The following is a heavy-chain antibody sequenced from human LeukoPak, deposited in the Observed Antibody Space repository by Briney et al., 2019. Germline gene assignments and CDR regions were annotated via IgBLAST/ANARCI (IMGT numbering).Heavy chain of an antibody. Sequence: GGSLRLSCAASGFTFSSYAMSWVRQAPGKGLEWVSAISGSGGSTYYADSVKGRFTISRDNSKNTLYLQMNSLRAEDTAVYYCAKGCDFWSGYYHDDAFDIWGQGTMVTVSS. CDR3: AKGCDFWSGYYHDDAFDI. V-gene: IGHV3-23*01. CDR1: GFTFSSYA. D-gene: IGHD3-3*01. J-gene: IGHJ3*02. CDR2: ISGSGGST.